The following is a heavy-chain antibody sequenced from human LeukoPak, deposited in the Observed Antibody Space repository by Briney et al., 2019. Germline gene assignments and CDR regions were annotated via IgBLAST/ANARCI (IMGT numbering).Heavy chain of an antibody. CDR2: ITGGGGST. J-gene: IGHJ4*02. CDR3: AKAPLGYCSGIICYEFDY. V-gene: IGHV3-23*01. Sequence: GGSLRLSCATSGFTFSSYAMSWVRQAPGKGLEWVSAITGGGGSTYSADSVKGRFTISRDNSKNTLYLQVNSLRVEDTAVYYCAKAPLGYCSGIICYEFDYWGQGTLVTVSS. CDR1: GFTFSSYA. D-gene: IGHD2-15*01.